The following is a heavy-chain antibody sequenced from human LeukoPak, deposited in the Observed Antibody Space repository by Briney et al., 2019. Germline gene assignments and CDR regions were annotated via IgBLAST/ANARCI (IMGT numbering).Heavy chain of an antibody. J-gene: IGHJ4*02. V-gene: IGHV3-74*01. CDR2: IKSDMSRT. Sequence: PGGSLRLSCAASGYSFSTDWMHWVRQAPGKGLVWVARIKSDMSRTDYAASVKGRFTISRDDANNILYLQMNSLRVDDTAVYYCTAIRPDYWGQGTVVTVSS. D-gene: IGHD2-21*02. CDR3: TAIRPDY. CDR1: GYSFSTDW.